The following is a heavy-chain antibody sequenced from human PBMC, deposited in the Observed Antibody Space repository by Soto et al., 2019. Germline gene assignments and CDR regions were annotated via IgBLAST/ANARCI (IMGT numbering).Heavy chain of an antibody. V-gene: IGHV4-59*01. CDR2: IYYSGST. Sequence: SETLSLTCTVSGYSISGYYWSWVRQPPGKGLQWIGCIYYSGSTNYNPSLKSRVTISVDTSKNQFSLKLSSVTAADTAVYYCARDGYTVTPNYYYGMHVWGQGTTVTVS. CDR3: ARDGYTVTPNYYYGMHV. D-gene: IGHD4-4*01. J-gene: IGHJ6*02. CDR1: GYSISGYY.